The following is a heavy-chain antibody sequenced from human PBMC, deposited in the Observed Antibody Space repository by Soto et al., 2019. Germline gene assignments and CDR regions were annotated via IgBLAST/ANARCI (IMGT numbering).Heavy chain of an antibody. V-gene: IGHV1-8*01. D-gene: IGHD2-15*01. J-gene: IGHJ5*02. CDR3: ARGVYCSGGSCYSTGLNWFDP. Sequence: ASVKVSCKASGYTFTSYDINWVRQATGQGLEWMGWMNPNSGNTGYAQKFQGRVTMTRNTSISTAYMELSSLRSEDTAVYYCARGVYCSGGSCYSTGLNWFDPWGQGTLVTVSS. CDR1: GYTFTSYD. CDR2: MNPNSGNT.